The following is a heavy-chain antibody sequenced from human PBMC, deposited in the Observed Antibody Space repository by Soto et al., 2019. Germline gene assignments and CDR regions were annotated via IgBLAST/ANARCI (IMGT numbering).Heavy chain of an antibody. CDR3: ARAGQYYDSTGYAD. V-gene: IGHV1-18*01. D-gene: IGHD3-22*01. CDR1: GYSFATSG. CDR2: ISAYNGNT. Sequence: QVKLVQSGTEVKKHGASMKVSCKASGYSFATSGISWVRQAHGQGLEWMGWISAYNGNTNYDQKLQDRIIMTTDTATITAYLELRSLRSDDTAVYYCARAGQYYDSTGYADWGQGTLVTVSS. J-gene: IGHJ4*02.